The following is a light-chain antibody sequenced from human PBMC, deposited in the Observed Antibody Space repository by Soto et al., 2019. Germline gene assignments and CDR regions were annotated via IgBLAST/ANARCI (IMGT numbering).Light chain of an antibody. CDR2: DVN. Sequence: QSALTQPASVSGSPGQSITISCTGTSSDVGGYNYVSWYQQHPVKAPKLMIYDVNDRPSGVSNRLSGSKSGNTASLTIAGLQAEDEADYYCSSYTGSNTLVVFGGGTKLTVL. V-gene: IGLV2-14*01. CDR1: SSDVGGYNY. CDR3: SSYTGSNTLVV. J-gene: IGLJ2*01.